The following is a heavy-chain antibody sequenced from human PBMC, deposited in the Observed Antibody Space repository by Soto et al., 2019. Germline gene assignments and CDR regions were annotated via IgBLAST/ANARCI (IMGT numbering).Heavy chain of an antibody. CDR3: ATEDRGVGWDFDY. J-gene: IGHJ4*02. D-gene: IGHD6-19*01. CDR1: GFTFSSYS. V-gene: IGHV3-21*01. CDR2: ISSSSSYI. Sequence: EVQLVESGGGLVKPGGSLRLSCAASGFTFSSYSMNWVRQAPGKGLEWVSSISSSSSYIYYADSVKGRFTISRDNAKNALYLQMNSLRAEDTAVYYCATEDRGVGWDFDYWGQGTLVTVSS.